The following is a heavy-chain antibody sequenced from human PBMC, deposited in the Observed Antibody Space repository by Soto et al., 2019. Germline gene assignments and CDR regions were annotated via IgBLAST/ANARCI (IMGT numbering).Heavy chain of an antibody. J-gene: IGHJ4*02. CDR3: AKASNYDILTGYWSY. V-gene: IGHV3-9*01. CDR1: GFTFDDYA. D-gene: IGHD3-9*01. CDR2: ISWNSGSI. Sequence: GGSLRLSCAASGFTFDDYAMHWVRQAPGKGLEWVSGISWNSGSIGYADSVKGRFTISRDNAKNSLYLQMNSLRAEDTALYYCAKASNYDILTGYWSYWGQGTLVTVSS.